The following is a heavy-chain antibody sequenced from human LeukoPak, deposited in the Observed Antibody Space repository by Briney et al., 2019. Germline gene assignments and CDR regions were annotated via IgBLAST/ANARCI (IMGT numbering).Heavy chain of an antibody. J-gene: IGHJ3*02. V-gene: IGHV4-38-2*02. Sequence: PSETLSLTCAVSGYSISSGYYWGWIRQPPGKGLEWIGSIYHSGSTYYNPSLKSRVTISEDTSKNQFYLKLSSVTAADTAVYYRARDSWIQLPSRGFDAFDIWGQGTMVTVSS. D-gene: IGHD5-18*01. CDR2: IYHSGST. CDR1: GYSISSGYY. CDR3: ARDSWIQLPSRGFDAFDI.